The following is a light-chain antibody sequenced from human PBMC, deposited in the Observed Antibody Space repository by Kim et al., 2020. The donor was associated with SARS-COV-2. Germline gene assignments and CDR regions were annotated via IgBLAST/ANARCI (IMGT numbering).Light chain of an antibody. CDR2: KAS. CDR1: QSISGW. V-gene: IGKV1-5*03. CDR3: QQYNTNSYT. J-gene: IGKJ2*01. Sequence: SASVGDRVTITCRASQSISGWLAWYQQKPGQAPKLLIYKASRLQSGVPSRFSGSGSATEFTLTISSLQPDDFATYYCQQYNTNSYTFGQGTKLEIK.